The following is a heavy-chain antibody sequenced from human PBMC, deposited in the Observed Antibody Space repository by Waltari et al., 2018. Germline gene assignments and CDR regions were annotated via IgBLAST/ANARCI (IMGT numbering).Heavy chain of an antibody. V-gene: IGHV3-48*03. CDR3: ARVLVTVTDY. J-gene: IGHJ4*02. D-gene: IGHD2-21*02. Sequence: EVQLVESGGGLVQPGGSLRLSCSASGFPRSRSQMNWVRQAPWKGLEWVSYISSSGSTIYYADSVKGRFTISRDNAKNSLYLQMNSLRAEDTAVYYCARVLVTVTDYWGQGTLVTVSS. CDR2: ISSSGSTI. CDR1: GFPRSRSQ.